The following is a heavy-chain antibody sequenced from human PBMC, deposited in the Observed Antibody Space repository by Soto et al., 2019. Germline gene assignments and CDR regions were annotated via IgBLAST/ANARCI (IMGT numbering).Heavy chain of an antibody. D-gene: IGHD2-8*02. CDR2: VTASGGGT. Sequence: GESLRLSCAAYGFIFNNYAMTWVRQAPGKGLEWVSTVTASGGGTFYANSVKGRFTISRDNSRNTLHLQMSSLRVEDTDLYYCAKALVPALTAKFGYWGQGTLVTVSS. CDR1: GFIFNNYA. J-gene: IGHJ4*02. CDR3: AKALVPALTAKFGY. V-gene: IGHV3-23*01.